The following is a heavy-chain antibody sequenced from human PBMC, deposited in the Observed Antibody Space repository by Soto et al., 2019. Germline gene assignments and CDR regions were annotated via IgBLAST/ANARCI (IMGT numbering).Heavy chain of an antibody. CDR2: IEQDGSPK. D-gene: IGHD2-2*02. J-gene: IGHJ4*02. Sequence: EVQLVESGGGLVQAGGSLRLSCAASGFSFSAHWMSWVRQVPGKGLELVANIEQDGSPKFYVDSAKGRFTISRDNAESSLFLEMNNLRAEDTAVYHCARLHCTSSACYSGTNYFDNWGQGTLVTVSS. CDR1: GFSFSAHW. CDR3: ARLHCTSSACYSGTNYFDN. V-gene: IGHV3-7*01.